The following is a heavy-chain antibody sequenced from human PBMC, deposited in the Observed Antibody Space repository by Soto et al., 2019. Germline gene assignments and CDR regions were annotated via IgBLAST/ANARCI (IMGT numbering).Heavy chain of an antibody. CDR2: ISSSSSTI. CDR1: GFTFSSYS. J-gene: IGHJ4*02. D-gene: IGHD3-10*01. V-gene: IGHV3-48*02. Sequence: EVQLVESVGGLVQPGGSLRRSCAASGFTFSSYSMNWVRQAPGKGLEWVSYISSSSSTIYYADSVKGRFTISRDNAKNSLYLPMNSLRDEDTGVYYCARRSTLCSGSGENDYWGQGTLVTVSS. CDR3: ARRSTLCSGSGENDY.